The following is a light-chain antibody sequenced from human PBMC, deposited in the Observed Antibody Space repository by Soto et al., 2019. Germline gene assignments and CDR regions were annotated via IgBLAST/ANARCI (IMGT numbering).Light chain of an antibody. CDR1: QGINKF. CDR2: TAS. Sequence: DIQMTQSPSSLSASVGDSVTITCRASQGINKFLAWFQQKPGTAPKSLISTASRLQSGVPSRFSGSVSGTEFSLTISCLQPDDFATYYCQQYNSYWTFGQGTKVDIK. V-gene: IGKV1-16*01. CDR3: QQYNSYWT. J-gene: IGKJ1*01.